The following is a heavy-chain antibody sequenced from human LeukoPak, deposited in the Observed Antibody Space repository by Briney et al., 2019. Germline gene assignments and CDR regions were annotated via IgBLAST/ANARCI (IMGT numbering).Heavy chain of an antibody. J-gene: IGHJ4*02. CDR1: GFTFSSYA. V-gene: IGHV3-64D*06. CDR3: VKPITMVRGVMSFDY. Sequence: GGSLRLFCSASGFTFSSYAMLWVRQAPGKGLEYVSAISSNGGSTYYADSVKGRFTLSRDNSKNTLYLQMSSLRAEDTAVYYCVKPITMVRGVMSFDYWGQGTLVTVSS. D-gene: IGHD3-10*01. CDR2: ISSNGGST.